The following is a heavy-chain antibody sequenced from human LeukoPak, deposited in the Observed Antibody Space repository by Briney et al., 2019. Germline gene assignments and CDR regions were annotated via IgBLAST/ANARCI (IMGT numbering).Heavy chain of an antibody. CDR2: IYHSGST. CDR1: GGSISSYY. V-gene: IGHV4-59*12. Sequence: PSETLSLTCTVSGGSISSYYWSWIRQPPGKGLEWIGYIYHSGSTYYNPSLKSRVTISVDRSKNQFSLKLSSVTAADTAVYYCARVATTLGYYFDYWGQGTLVTASS. J-gene: IGHJ4*02. CDR3: ARVATTLGYYFDY. D-gene: IGHD3-16*01.